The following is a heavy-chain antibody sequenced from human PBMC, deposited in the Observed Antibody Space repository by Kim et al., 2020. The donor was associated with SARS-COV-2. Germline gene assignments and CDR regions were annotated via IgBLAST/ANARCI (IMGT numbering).Heavy chain of an antibody. J-gene: IGHJ6*02. D-gene: IGHD3-10*01. CDR2: IIPIFGTA. V-gene: IGHV1-69*13. CDR1: GGTFSSYA. CDR3: ARDRYYGSGSYHTLYYYGMDV. Sequence: SVKVSCKASGGTFSSYAISWVRQAPGQGLEWMGGIIPIFGTANYAQKFQGRVTITADESTSTAYMELSSLRSEDTAVYYCARDRYYGSGSYHTLYYYGMDVWGQGTTVTVSS.